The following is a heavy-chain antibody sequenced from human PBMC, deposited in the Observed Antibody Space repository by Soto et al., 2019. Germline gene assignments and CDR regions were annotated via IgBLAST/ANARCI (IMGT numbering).Heavy chain of an antibody. CDR2: ISYDGGDK. CDR3: AKDSSEGYFDY. Sequence: QVQLVESGGGVVQPGRSLRLSCAASGFTFNNYAMHWVRQAPGKGLEWVAFISYDGGDKYYGDSVKGRFTISRDKSRNTLYLQMNSMRPEDTAVYYCAKDSSEGYFDYWVQGSLVTVSS. CDR1: GFTFNNYA. J-gene: IGHJ4*02. V-gene: IGHV3-30*18.